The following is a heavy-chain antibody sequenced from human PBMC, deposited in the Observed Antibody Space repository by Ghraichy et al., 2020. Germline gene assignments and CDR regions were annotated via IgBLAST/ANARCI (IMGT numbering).Heavy chain of an antibody. CDR2: ISWNSGSI. CDR3: AKDQYYDFWSGIDY. V-gene: IGHV3-9*01. Sequence: SLRLSCAASGFTFDDYAMHWVRQAPGKGLEWVSGISWNSGSIGYADSVKGRFTISRDNAKNSLYLQMNSLRAEDTALYYCAKDQYYDFWSGIDYWGQGTLVTVSS. J-gene: IGHJ4*02. CDR1: GFTFDDYA. D-gene: IGHD3-3*01.